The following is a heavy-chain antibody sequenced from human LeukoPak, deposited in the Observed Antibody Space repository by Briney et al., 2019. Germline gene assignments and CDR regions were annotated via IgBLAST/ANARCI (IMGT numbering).Heavy chain of an antibody. Sequence: GGSLRLSCAASGFTFSSSAMSWVRQAPGKGLEWVSAISNNGGYTYYADSVQGRFTISRDNSKSTPCLQMNSLRAEDMAVYYCAKQLGYCSDGSCYFPYWGQGTLVTVSS. J-gene: IGHJ4*02. CDR3: AKQLGYCSDGSCYFPY. D-gene: IGHD2-15*01. CDR2: ISNNGGYT. V-gene: IGHV3-23*01. CDR1: GFTFSSSA.